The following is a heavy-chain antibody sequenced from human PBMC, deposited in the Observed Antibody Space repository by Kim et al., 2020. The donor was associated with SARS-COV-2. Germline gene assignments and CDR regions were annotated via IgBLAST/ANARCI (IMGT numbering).Heavy chain of an antibody. CDR2: STAGGTAT. V-gene: IGHV3-23*01. CDR1: GFAFTNYA. Sequence: GGSLRLSCAASGFAFTNYAMNWVRQAPEKGLEWVSSSTAGGTATYHADSVKGRFTISRDDSRNTLYLQMNNLRTEDTAVYYCAKAPSPYCRGVMCYPFDYWGQGTLVAVSS. J-gene: IGHJ4*02. D-gene: IGHD2-15*01. CDR3: AKAPSPYCRGVMCYPFDY.